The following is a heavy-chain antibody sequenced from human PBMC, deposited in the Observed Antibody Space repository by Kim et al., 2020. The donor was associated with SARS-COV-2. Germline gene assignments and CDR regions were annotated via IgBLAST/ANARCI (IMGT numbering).Heavy chain of an antibody. V-gene: IGHV3-9*01. D-gene: IGHD2-21*02. Sequence: GGSLRLSCAASGFTFDDYAMHWVRQAPGKGLEWVSGISWNSGGIGYADSVKGRFTISRDNAKNSLYLQMNSLRAEDTALYYCAKASPFRGDWNYYYGMDVWGQGTTVTVSS. CDR3: AKASPFRGDWNYYYGMDV. J-gene: IGHJ6*02. CDR1: GFTFDDYA. CDR2: ISWNSGGI.